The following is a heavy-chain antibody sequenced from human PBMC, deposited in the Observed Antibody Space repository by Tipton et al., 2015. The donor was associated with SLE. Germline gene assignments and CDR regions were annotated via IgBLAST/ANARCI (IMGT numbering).Heavy chain of an antibody. CDR2: IYHSGST. CDR3: ARDYDILTGRDY. V-gene: IGHV4-39*07. J-gene: IGHJ4*02. CDR1: SGSISSSSYY. D-gene: IGHD3-9*01. Sequence: TLSLTCTVSSGSISSSSYYWGWIRQPPGKGLEWIGSIYHSGSTYYNPSLKSRVTISVDTSKNQFSLKLSSVTAADTAVYYCARDYDILTGRDYWGQGTLVTVSS.